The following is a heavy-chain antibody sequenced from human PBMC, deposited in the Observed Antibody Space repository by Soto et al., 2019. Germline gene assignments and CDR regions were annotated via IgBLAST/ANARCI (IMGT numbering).Heavy chain of an antibody. CDR2: ISGSGDRT. Sequence: EVQKLESGGGLVQPGGSLRLSCAASGLTFSAYPMSWVRQAPGKGLEWVSSISGSGDRTYYANSVKGRFTISRDNSKNTLYLQMNSLRVEATAVYFCPFGWGGGHEGYSGQGTLVTVSS. J-gene: IGHJ4*02. D-gene: IGHD5-12*01. V-gene: IGHV3-23*01. CDR1: GLTFSAYP. CDR3: PFGWGGGHEGY.